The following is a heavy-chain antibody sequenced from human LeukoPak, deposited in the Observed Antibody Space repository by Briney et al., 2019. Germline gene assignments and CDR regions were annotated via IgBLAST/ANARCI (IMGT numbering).Heavy chain of an antibody. V-gene: IGHV4-59*01. CDR2: IYYTGRT. CDR3: ATLPLSGGYFDY. D-gene: IGHD3-16*01. CDR1: GDSITSYY. Sequence: PSETLSLTCTVSGDSITSYYWSWVRQPPGKGLEYLGFIYYTGRTNYNPSLKSRVTISVDTSKIQFSLKLSSVTAADTAVYYCATLPLSGGYFDYWGQGTLVTVSS. J-gene: IGHJ4*02.